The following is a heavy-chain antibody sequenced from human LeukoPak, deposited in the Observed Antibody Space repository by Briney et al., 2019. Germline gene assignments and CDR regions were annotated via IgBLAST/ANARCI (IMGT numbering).Heavy chain of an antibody. CDR1: GFTFSNAW. CDR2: IKSKTDGGTT. V-gene: IGHV3-15*01. J-gene: IGHJ4*02. D-gene: IGHD3-22*01. Sequence: GGSLRLSCAASGFTFSNAWMSWVRQAPGKGLEWVGRIKSKTDGGTTDYAAPVKGRFTISRDDSKNTAYLQMNSLKTEDTAVYYCTSLDGSAYSFDYWGQGTLVTVSS. CDR3: TSLDGSAYSFDY.